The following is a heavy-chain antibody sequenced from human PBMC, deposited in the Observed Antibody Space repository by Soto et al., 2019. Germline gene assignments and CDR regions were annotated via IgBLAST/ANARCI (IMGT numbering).Heavy chain of an antibody. CDR1: GFTFSSYW. CDR2: IKQDGSEK. J-gene: IGHJ4*02. V-gene: IGHV3-7*04. D-gene: IGHD3-16*01. Sequence: PGGSLRLSCAASGFTFSSYWMSWVRQAPGKGLEWVANIKQDGSEKYYVDSVKGRFTISRDNAKNSLYLQMNSLRAEVTAVYYCARVYYDYVWGSLDYWGQGTLVTVSS. CDR3: ARVYYDYVWGSLDY.